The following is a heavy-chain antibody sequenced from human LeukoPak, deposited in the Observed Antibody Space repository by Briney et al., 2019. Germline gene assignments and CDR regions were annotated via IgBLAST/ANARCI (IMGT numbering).Heavy chain of an antibody. Sequence: PGGSLRLPCAASGFTFSSYGMHWVRQAPGKGLEWVAVIWYDGSNKYYADSVKGRLTTSRDNSKNTLYLQMNSLRAEDTAVYYCARAPARYCGGECYSDYWGQGTLVTVSS. CDR1: GFTFSSYG. CDR2: IWYDGSNK. J-gene: IGHJ4*02. CDR3: ARAPARYCGGECYSDY. V-gene: IGHV3-33*01. D-gene: IGHD2-21*01.